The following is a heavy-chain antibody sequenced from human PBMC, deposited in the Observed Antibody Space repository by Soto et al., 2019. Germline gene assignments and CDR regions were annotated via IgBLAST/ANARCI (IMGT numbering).Heavy chain of an antibody. CDR1: GYPISSGYY. Sequence: SETLSLTCAVSGYPISSGYYWGWIRQPPGKGLEWIGIIHHSGSTYYNPSLRSRITISVDTSKIQFSLKMPSVTAADTAVYYCARSSGYVPGGYWGQGILVTVSS. V-gene: IGHV4-38-2*01. CDR2: IHHSGST. D-gene: IGHD5-12*01. J-gene: IGHJ4*02. CDR3: ARSSGYVPGGY.